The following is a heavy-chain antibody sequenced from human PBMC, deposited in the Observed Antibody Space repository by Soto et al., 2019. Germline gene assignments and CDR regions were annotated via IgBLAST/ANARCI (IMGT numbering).Heavy chain of an antibody. CDR1: GYTFTSYG. CDR2: ISAYNGNT. J-gene: IGHJ6*03. CDR3: ARTIVVVPAAIPYYMDV. D-gene: IGHD2-2*01. Sequence: GASVKVSCKASGYTFTSYGISWVRQAPGQGLEWMGWISAYNGNTNYAQKLQGRVTMTTDTSTSTAYMELRSLRSDDTAVYYCARTIVVVPAAIPYYMDVWGKGTTVTVSS. V-gene: IGHV1-18*01.